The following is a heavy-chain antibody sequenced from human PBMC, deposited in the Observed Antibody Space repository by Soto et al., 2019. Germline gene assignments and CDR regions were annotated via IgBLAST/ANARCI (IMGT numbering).Heavy chain of an antibody. Sequence: PGGSLRLSCAASGFTCSSFWMSWVRQAPGKGLEWVPNIKTGGSETHYVDSVKGRFTISRDNPKTSLFLQMNSLRVEDTAVYFCTSDRYPRFYHGSGSYPYYWGQGTPVTVSS. CDR3: TSDRYPRFYHGSGSYPYY. V-gene: IGHV3-7*03. CDR2: IKTGGSET. D-gene: IGHD3-10*01. J-gene: IGHJ4*02. CDR1: GFTCSSFW.